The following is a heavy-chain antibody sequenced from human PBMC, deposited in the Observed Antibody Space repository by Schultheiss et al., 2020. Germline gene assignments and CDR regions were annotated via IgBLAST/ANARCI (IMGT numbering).Heavy chain of an antibody. D-gene: IGHD5-18*01. Sequence: GGSLRLSCAASGFTFSNAWMNWVRQAPGKGLEWVGRIKSKTDVGTTDYAAPVKGRFTISRDDSKNTLFLQMNSLKTEDTAVYYCTTAGHNYGWVYFDYWGQGTLVTVSS. CDR1: GFTFSNAW. CDR3: TTAGHNYGWVYFDY. CDR2: IKSKTDVGTT. J-gene: IGHJ4*02. V-gene: IGHV3-15*07.